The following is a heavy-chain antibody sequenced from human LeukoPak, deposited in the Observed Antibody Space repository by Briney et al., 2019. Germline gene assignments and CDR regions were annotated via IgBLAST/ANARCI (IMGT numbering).Heavy chain of an antibody. D-gene: IGHD5-12*01. J-gene: IGHJ4*02. CDR3: ARSPRGYSGYDYIPTDFFPTFPYYFDC. Sequence: PSETLSLTCTVSGGSVSSGGSYWSWIRQPAGKGLEWIGRIFTSGNTKYNPSLKSRVTISIDTSKNQFSLKMSSVTAADTAVYYCARSPRGYSGYDYIPTDFFPTFPYYFDCWGQGTLVTVSS. V-gene: IGHV4-61*02. CDR1: GGSVSSGGSY. CDR2: IFTSGNT.